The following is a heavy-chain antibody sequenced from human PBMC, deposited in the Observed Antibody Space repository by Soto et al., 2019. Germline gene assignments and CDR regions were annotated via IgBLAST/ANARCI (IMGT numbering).Heavy chain of an antibody. D-gene: IGHD1-26*01. CDR3: SRDHSAMCCGRAGRDWFAP. CDR1: GYTFIDYC. Sequence: QVQLVQSAAEVKKPGASVKVSCKTSGYTFIDYCIHGLRQAPGQALDWMGWINTDCSTTYYAPNFHGRVPFTRDTSISTGYMELNRLRPGEAAVYFCSRDHSAMCCGRAGRDWFAPWGQGNLVTVSS. CDR2: INTDCSTT. V-gene: IGHV1-2*02. J-gene: IGHJ5*02.